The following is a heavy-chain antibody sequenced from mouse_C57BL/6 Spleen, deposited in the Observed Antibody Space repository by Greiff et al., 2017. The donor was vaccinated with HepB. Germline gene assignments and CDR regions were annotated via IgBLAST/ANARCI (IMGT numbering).Heavy chain of an antibody. J-gene: IGHJ3*01. CDR1: GYTFTSYW. Sequence: QVQLQQPGAELVMPGASVKLSCKASGYTFTSYWKHWVKQRPGQGLEWIGEIDPSDSYTNYTQKFKGKSTLTVDKSSSTAYMQLSSLTSEDSAVYYCARAQLREAWFAYWGQGTLVTVSA. CDR3: ARAQLREAWFAY. V-gene: IGHV1-69*01. D-gene: IGHD3-2*02. CDR2: IDPSDSYT.